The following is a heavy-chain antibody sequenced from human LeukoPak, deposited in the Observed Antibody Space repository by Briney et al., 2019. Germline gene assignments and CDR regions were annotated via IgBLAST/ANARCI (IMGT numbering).Heavy chain of an antibody. CDR3: ARDLPPGSSGWYLGY. CDR2: ISSSSSTI. CDR1: GFTFSSYS. Sequence: GGSLRLSCAASGFTFSSYSMNWVRQAPGKGLEWVSYISSSSSTIYHADSVKGRFTISRDNAKNSLYLQMNNLRDEDTAVYYCARDLPPGSSGWYLGYWGQGTLVTVSS. J-gene: IGHJ4*02. V-gene: IGHV3-48*02. D-gene: IGHD6-19*01.